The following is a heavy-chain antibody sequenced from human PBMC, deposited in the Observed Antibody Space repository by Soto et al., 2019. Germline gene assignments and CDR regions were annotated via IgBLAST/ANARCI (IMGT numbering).Heavy chain of an antibody. J-gene: IGHJ4*02. V-gene: IGHV1-69*02. CDR3: ARRGPRGYFDY. CDR1: GGTFSSYT. Sequence: SVKVSCKASGGTFSSYTISWVRQAPGQGLEWMGRIIPILGIANYAQKFQGRVTITADKSTSTAYMELSSLRSEDTAVYYCARRGPRGYFDYWGQGTLVTVSS. D-gene: IGHD3-10*01. CDR2: IIPILGIA.